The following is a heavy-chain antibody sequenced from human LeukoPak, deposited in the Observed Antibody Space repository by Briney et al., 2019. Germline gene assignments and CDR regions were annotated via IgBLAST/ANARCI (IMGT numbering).Heavy chain of an antibody. J-gene: IGHJ6*02. CDR3: AKIVVGAIPVPTCGMDV. CDR2: IKGDGSAK. D-gene: IGHD1-26*01. CDR1: GFAFSDSW. Sequence: PGGSLRLSCAASGFAFSDSWMTWIRQAPGKGLEWVAFIKGDGSAKKYVDSVKGRFTISRDNAKNSLFLQMNSLRAEDTAVYYCAKIVVGAIPVPTCGMDVWGQGTTVTVSS. V-gene: IGHV3-7*01.